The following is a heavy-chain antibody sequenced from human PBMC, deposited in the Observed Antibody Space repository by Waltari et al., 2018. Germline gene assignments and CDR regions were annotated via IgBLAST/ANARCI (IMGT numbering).Heavy chain of an antibody. CDR2: IYYSGST. J-gene: IGHJ4*02. Sequence: QLQLQESGPGLVKPSETLSLTCTVYGGSISSSSYYWGWIRQPPGKGLEWIVSIYYSGSTYYNPSLKSRVTISVDTSKNQFSLKLSSVTAADTAVYYCARERYYDFWSGYYGFDYWGQGTLVTVSS. CDR3: ARERYYDFWSGYYGFDY. V-gene: IGHV4-39*07. D-gene: IGHD3-3*01. CDR1: GGSISSSSYY.